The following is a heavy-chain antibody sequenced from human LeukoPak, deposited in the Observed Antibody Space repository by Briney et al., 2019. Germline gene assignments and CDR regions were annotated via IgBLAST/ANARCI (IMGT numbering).Heavy chain of an antibody. Sequence: PSETLSLTCTVSGYSISISTYYWGWIRQPPAKGLEWIGSVYYSGSTYYNPSLKSRVTISVGKYKNEFALKQSSVTAADTAVYYCARRTRWLQLRIDYWGQGTLVTVSS. CDR2: VYYSGST. CDR3: ARRTRWLQLRIDY. D-gene: IGHD5-24*01. CDR1: GYSISISTYY. J-gene: IGHJ4*02. V-gene: IGHV4-39*06.